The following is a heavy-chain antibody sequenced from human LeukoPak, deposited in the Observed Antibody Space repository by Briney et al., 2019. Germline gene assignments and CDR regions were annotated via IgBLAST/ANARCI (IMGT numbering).Heavy chain of an antibody. J-gene: IGHJ4*02. CDR3: VKISSSWYDY. D-gene: IGHD6-13*01. CDR2: ISSNGGST. V-gene: IGHV3-64D*09. CDR1: GFTFSSYA. Sequence: GGSLRLFCSASGFTFSSYAMHWVRQAPGKGLEYVSAISSNGGSTYYADSVKGRFAISRDNSKNTLYLQMSSLRAEDTAVYYCVKISSSWYDYWGQGTLVTVSS.